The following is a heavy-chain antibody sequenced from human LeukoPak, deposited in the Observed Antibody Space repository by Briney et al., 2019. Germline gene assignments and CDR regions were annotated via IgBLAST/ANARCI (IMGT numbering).Heavy chain of an antibody. CDR1: GWTFSGYY. D-gene: IGHD2-2*01. Sequence: SETLSLTCAVYGWTFSGYYWSWIRQPPGKGLEWIGDISHSGSNNYNPSLKSRVIISVDTYQNQCSRQLSSVTAADTAVYYCARGRIVVVRAVPRNYGMDVWGKGATVSVSS. CDR3: ARGRIVVVRAVPRNYGMDV. CDR2: ISHSGSN. J-gene: IGHJ6*04. V-gene: IGHV4-34*01.